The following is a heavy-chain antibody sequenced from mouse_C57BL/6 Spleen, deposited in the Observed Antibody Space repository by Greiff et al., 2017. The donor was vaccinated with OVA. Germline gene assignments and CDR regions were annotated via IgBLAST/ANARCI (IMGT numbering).Heavy chain of an antibody. V-gene: IGHV2-5*01. Sequence: QVQLKQSGPGLVQPSQSLSITCTVSGFSLTSYGVHWVRQSPGKGLEWLGVIWRGGSTDYNAAFMSRLSITKDNSKSQVFFKMNSLQADDTAIYYCAKRGDYYGSSYYAMDYWGQGTSVTVSS. CDR1: GFSLTSYG. CDR3: AKRGDYYGSSYYAMDY. CDR2: IWRGGST. J-gene: IGHJ4*01. D-gene: IGHD1-1*01.